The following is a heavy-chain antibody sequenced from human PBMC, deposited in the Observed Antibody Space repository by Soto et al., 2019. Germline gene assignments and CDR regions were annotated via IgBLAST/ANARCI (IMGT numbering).Heavy chain of an antibody. D-gene: IGHD3-22*01. CDR2: INHSGST. Sequence: QVPLQQCGAGLLKPSETLSLTCAVYGGSFSGYYCSWIRQPPRKGLVWLGEINHSGSTNYNPSLKSRVILSADTSKNPYSLKLSSVTAADTAVYYCARIMWLGQAVDYWGQGTLVTVSS. CDR1: GGSFSGYY. CDR3: ARIMWLGQAVDY. V-gene: IGHV4-34*01. J-gene: IGHJ4*02.